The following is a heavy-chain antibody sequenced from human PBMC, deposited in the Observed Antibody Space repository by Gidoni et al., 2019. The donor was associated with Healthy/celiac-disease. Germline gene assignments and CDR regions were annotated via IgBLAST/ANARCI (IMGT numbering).Heavy chain of an antibody. V-gene: IGHV3-7*01. CDR1: GFTFSSYW. CDR2: IKQDGSEK. J-gene: IGHJ4*02. D-gene: IGHD3-3*01. Sequence: VQLVESGGGLVQPGGSLRLSCAASGFTFSSYWMSWVRKAPGKGLEWVANIKQDGSEKYYVDSVKGRFTISRDNAKNSLYLQMNSLRAEDTAVYYCARINYDFWSGYLYYFDYWGQGTLVTVSS. CDR3: ARINYDFWSGYLYYFDY.